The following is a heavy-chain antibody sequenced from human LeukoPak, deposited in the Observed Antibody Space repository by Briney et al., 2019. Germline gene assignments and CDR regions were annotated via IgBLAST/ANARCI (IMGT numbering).Heavy chain of an antibody. D-gene: IGHD4-17*01. V-gene: IGHV4-31*03. CDR1: GGSISSGGYY. CDR3: ARGPMYGDYVDY. Sequence: PSQTLSLTCTVSGGSISSGGYYWSWTRQHPGKGLEWIGYSYYSGSTYYNPSLKSRVTISVDTSKNQFSLKLSSVTAADTAVYYCARGPMYGDYVDYWGQGTLVTVSS. CDR2: SYYSGST. J-gene: IGHJ4*02.